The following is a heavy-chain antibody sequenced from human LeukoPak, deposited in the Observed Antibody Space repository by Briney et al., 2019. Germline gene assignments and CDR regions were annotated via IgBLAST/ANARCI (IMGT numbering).Heavy chain of an antibody. J-gene: IGHJ3*02. D-gene: IGHD4-17*01. CDR3: AREILGDDYGDYEDAFEI. CDR2: IIPIFGTA. Sequence: SVKVSCKASGGTFSSYAISWVRQAPGQGLEWMGRIIPIFGTANYAQKFQGRVTITTDESTSTAYMELSSLRSEDTAVYCCAREILGDDYGDYEDAFEIWGQGTMVTVSS. CDR1: GGTFSSYA. V-gene: IGHV1-69*05.